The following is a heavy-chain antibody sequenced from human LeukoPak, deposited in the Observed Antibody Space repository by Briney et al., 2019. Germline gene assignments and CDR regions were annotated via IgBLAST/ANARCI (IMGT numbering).Heavy chain of an antibody. CDR3: ARHSRRGYSYVDAFDI. CDR2: IYYSGST. CDR1: GGSISSYY. D-gene: IGHD5-18*01. V-gene: IGHV4-59*08. J-gene: IGHJ3*02. Sequence: SETLSLTCTVSGGSISSYYWSWIRQPPGKGLEWIGYIYYSGSTNYNPSLKSPVTISVDTSKNQFSLKLSSVTAADTAVYYCARHSRRGYSYVDAFDIWGQGTMVTVSS.